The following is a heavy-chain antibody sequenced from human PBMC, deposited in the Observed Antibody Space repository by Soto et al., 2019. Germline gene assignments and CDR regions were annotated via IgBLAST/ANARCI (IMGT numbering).Heavy chain of an antibody. Sequence: ASVKVSCKSSGYPFTHYGITWIRQAPGQGLEWMGWISPFNGNTNYGQTLQGRVTLTTETSTITVYMELRSLRSDDTAVYYCARDQSFDRTYYYGIDVWGQGTTVTVSS. CDR1: GYPFTHYG. CDR3: ARDQSFDRTYYYGIDV. J-gene: IGHJ6*02. CDR2: ISPFNGNT. D-gene: IGHD3-16*01. V-gene: IGHV1-18*01.